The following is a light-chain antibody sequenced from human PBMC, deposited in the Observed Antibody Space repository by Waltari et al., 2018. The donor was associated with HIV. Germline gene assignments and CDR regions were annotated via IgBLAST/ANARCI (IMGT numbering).Light chain of an antibody. CDR3: QQDLDWPPWT. J-gene: IGKJ1*01. Sequence: EIVMTQSPATLSVSPGQRVTLSCRASQNIGANLAWYQQRPGQPPRLLIHGASSRDPGIPARFTGRGTGTDFTLQISNLQSDDSGVYYCQQDLDWPPWTFGQGTKV. CDR1: QNIGAN. CDR2: GAS. V-gene: IGKV3D-15*01.